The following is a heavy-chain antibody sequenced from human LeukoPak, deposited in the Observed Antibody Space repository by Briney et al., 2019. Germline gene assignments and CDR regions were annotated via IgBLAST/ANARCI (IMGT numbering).Heavy chain of an antibody. J-gene: IGHJ5*01. Sequence: PSQTLSLTCAISGDSVSTNSATWTWLRQSPSRGFEWLGRTYYRSKWYNDYAVSMKSRITINPDTSKNQFSLQLNSVTPEDTAVYYCARLVGASWFDSWGQGTLVTVSS. D-gene: IGHD1-26*01. V-gene: IGHV6-1*01. CDR2: TYYRSKWYN. CDR3: ARLVGASWFDS. CDR1: GDSVSTNSAT.